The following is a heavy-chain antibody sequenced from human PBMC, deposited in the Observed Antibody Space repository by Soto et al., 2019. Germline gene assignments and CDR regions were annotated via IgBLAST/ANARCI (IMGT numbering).Heavy chain of an antibody. D-gene: IGHD6-13*01. CDR2: MNPNSGNT. CDR3: ARASMGSSWYYYYYYMDV. V-gene: IGHV1-8*01. CDR1: GYTFTSYD. Sequence: GASVKVSCKASGYTFTSYDINWVRQATGQGLEWMGWMNPNSGNTGYAQKFQGRVTMTRNTSISTSYMELSSLRSEDTAVYYFARASMGSSWYYYYYYMDVWGKGTTVTVSS. J-gene: IGHJ6*03.